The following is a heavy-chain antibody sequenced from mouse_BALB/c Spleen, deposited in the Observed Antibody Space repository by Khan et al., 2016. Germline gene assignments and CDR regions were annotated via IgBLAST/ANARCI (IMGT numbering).Heavy chain of an antibody. CDR3: ARSSWEWFAY. D-gene: IGHD4-1*01. V-gene: IGHV14-3*02. Sequence: VQLQQSGAELVKPGASVKLSCTASGFNIKDTYMHWVKQRPEQGLEWIGRIDPANGNTKYDPKFQGKATITADTSSSTAYLQLSSLTAEDTAVYYCARSSWEWFAYWGQGTLVTVSA. J-gene: IGHJ3*01. CDR2: IDPANGNT. CDR1: GFNIKDTY.